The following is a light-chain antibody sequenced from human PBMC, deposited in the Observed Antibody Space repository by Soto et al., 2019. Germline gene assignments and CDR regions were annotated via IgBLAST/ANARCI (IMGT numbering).Light chain of an antibody. CDR1: QGISTY. J-gene: IGKJ1*01. CDR2: AAS. CDR3: QQFNSYPPWT. V-gene: IGKV1-9*01. Sequence: DIQLTQSPSFLSASVGDRVTITCRASQGISTYLAWYQQKPGKAPKLLIYAASTLQSGVPSRFSGSGSGTEFTLTISSLQPEDFATYYCQQFNSYPPWTFGQGTKVDIK.